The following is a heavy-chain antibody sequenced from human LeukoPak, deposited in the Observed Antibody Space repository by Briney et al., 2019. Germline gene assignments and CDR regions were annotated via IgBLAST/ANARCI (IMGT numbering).Heavy chain of an antibody. Sequence: GGSLRLSCAASGFTFSSYAMSWDRQAPGKGLEWVSAISGSGGNTYYADSVKGRFTISRDNSKNTLYLQMNSLRGEDTAVYYCAKDPLGRDWFDPWGQGTLVTVSS. V-gene: IGHV3-23*01. CDR3: AKDPLGRDWFDP. CDR2: ISGSGGNT. J-gene: IGHJ5*02. D-gene: IGHD1-26*01. CDR1: GFTFSSYA.